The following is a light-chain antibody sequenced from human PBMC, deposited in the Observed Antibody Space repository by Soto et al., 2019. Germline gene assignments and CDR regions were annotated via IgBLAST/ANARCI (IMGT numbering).Light chain of an antibody. V-gene: IGLV1-44*01. CDR3: ATWDDSLNGRV. Sequence: QPVLTQPPSASGTPGQRVTISCSGSSSNIGTNTVNWYQQLPGAAPKLLISDDYDRSSGVPDRFSASKSGTSASLAISGLQSEDEAAYYCATWDDSLNGRVFGGGTKLTVL. J-gene: IGLJ2*01. CDR2: DDY. CDR1: SSNIGTNT.